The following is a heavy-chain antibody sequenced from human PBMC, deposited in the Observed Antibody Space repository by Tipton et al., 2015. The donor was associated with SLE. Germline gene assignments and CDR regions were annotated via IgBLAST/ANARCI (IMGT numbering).Heavy chain of an antibody. D-gene: IGHD3-22*01. CDR2: ISYSGST. CDR1: GGSISSYF. Sequence: TLSLTCTVSGGSISSYFWSWIRQPPGLGLEWIGHISYSGSTNYNPSLKSRVTISVDTSKNQFSLKLSSVTAADTAVYYCARGRSYDSSGYYFYYYYYMDVWGNGTTVTVSS. V-gene: IGHV4-59*01. CDR3: ARGRSYDSSGYYFYYYYYMDV. J-gene: IGHJ6*03.